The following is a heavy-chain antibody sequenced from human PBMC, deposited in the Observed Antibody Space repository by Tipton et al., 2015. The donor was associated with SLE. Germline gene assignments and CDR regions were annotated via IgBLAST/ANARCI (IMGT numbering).Heavy chain of an antibody. J-gene: IGHJ3*02. D-gene: IGHD1-26*01. V-gene: IGHV4-61*09. CDR1: GGSISSGSYY. Sequence: TLSLTCTVSGGSISSGSYYWSWIRQPAGKGLEWIGHIYTSGCTNYNPSLKSRVTISVDTSKNQFSLKLSSVTAADTAVYYCAGVAGAAELLNAFDIWGQGTMVTVSS. CDR3: AGVAGAAELLNAFDI. CDR2: IYTSGCT.